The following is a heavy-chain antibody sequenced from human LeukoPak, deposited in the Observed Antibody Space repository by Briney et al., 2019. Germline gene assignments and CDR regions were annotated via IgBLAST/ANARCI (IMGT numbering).Heavy chain of an antibody. CDR2: ISSSSSTI. CDR1: GFTFSSYS. J-gene: IGHJ5*02. V-gene: IGHV3-48*01. CDR3: ARRPDP. Sequence: GGSLRLSCAASGFTFSSYSMNWVRQAPVKGLEWVSYISSSSSTIYYADSVKGRFAISRDNAKNSLYLQMNSLRAEDAAVYYRARRPDPWGQGTLVTVSS.